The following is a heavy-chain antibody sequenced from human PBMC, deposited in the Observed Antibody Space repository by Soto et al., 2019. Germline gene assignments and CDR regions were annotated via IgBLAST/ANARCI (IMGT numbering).Heavy chain of an antibody. CDR1: GFTFTSSA. D-gene: IGHD2-2*03. CDR2: IVVGSGNT. J-gene: IGHJ6*02. V-gene: IGHV1-58*01. CDR3: AAGTPIDLDIVLVPAAMEGYYYGMDV. Sequence: SVKVSCKASGFTFTSSAVQWVRQARGQRLEWIGWIVVGSGNTNYAQKFQERVTITRDMSTSTAYMELSSLRSEDTAVYYCAAGTPIDLDIVLVPAAMEGYYYGMDVWGQGTTVTVSS.